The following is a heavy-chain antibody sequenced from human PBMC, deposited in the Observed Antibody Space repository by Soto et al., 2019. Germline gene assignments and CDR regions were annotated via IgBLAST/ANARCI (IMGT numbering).Heavy chain of an antibody. Sequence: GGSLRLSCAASGFTFSSYGMHWVRQAPGKGLEWVAVIYYDGGNKYYTESVKVRFTISRNNSKNKLFLQMNSLRAEDTAVYYCARGRVAARPGWFDPWGQGTLVTVSS. V-gene: IGHV3-33*01. D-gene: IGHD6-6*01. CDR2: IYYDGGNK. CDR3: ARGRVAARPGWFDP. CDR1: GFTFSSYG. J-gene: IGHJ5*02.